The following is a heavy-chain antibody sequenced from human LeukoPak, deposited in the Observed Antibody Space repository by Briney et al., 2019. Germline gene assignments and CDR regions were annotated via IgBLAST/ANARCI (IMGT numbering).Heavy chain of an antibody. V-gene: IGHV1-46*01. CDR1: TFTXXX. D-gene: IGHD1-26*01. Sequence: TFTXXXMHWVRQAPGQGLEWMGIINPSGGSTSYAQKFQGRVTMTRDTSTSTVYMELSSLRSEDTAVYYCAREEVGALDYWGQGTLVTVSS. J-gene: IGHJ4*02. CDR3: AREEVGALDY. CDR2: INPSGGST.